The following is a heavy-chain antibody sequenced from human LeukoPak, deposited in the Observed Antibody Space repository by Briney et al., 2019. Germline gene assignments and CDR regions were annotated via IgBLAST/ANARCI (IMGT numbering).Heavy chain of an antibody. CDR1: GFTFDDYG. V-gene: IGHV3-20*04. CDR2: INWNGGST. D-gene: IGHD1-7*01. J-gene: IGHJ4*02. CDR3: ARVTGTINAGYFDY. Sequence: PGGSLRLSCAASGFTFDDYGMSWVRQAPGKGLEWVSGINWNGGSTGYADSVKGRFTISRDNAKNSLYLQMNSLRAEDTALYYCARVTGTINAGYFDYWGQGTLVTVSS.